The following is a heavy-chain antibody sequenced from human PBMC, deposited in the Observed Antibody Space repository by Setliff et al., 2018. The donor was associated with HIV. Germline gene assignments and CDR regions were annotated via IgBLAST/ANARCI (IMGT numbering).Heavy chain of an antibody. CDR2: IYYTGNT. V-gene: IGHV4-39*02. CDR3: ARLGSGWNWVTRIDY. D-gene: IGHD6-19*01. CDR1: GASLGGSGFY. Sequence: PSETLSLTCNVSGASLGGSGFYWGWLRQPPGKGLQWFGSIYYTGNTYYNVSLTSRVTISMDTSKNLFFLTVRSVTAADTGIYYCARLGSGWNWVTRIDYWGRGTLVTVSS. J-gene: IGHJ4*02.